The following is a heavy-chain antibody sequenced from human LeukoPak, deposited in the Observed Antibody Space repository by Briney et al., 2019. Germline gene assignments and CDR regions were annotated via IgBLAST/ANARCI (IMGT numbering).Heavy chain of an antibody. CDR2: ISYDGSNK. Sequence: PGGSLRLSCAASGFTFSSYGMHWVRQAPGKGLEWVAVISYDGSNKYYGDSVKGRFTISRDNSKNTLYLQMNSLRAEDTAVYYCARVPDTSGWYYFDYWGQGILVTVSS. J-gene: IGHJ4*02. D-gene: IGHD6-19*01. CDR3: ARVPDTSGWYYFDY. CDR1: GFTFSSYG. V-gene: IGHV3-30*03.